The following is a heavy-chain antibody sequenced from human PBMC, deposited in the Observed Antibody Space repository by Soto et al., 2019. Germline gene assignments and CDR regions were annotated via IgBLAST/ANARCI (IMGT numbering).Heavy chain of an antibody. J-gene: IGHJ4*02. CDR2: IYYSGST. V-gene: IGHV4-30-4*01. Sequence: SETLSLTCTVSGGSISSGDYYWSWLRPPPGKGLEWIGYIYYSGSTYYNPSLKSRVTISVDTSKNQFSLKLSSVTAADTAVYYCARAVSYYYDGSGYYYDHTFDYWGQGTLVTVSS. CDR3: ARAVSYYYDGSGYYYDHTFDY. CDR1: GGSISSGDYY. D-gene: IGHD3-22*01.